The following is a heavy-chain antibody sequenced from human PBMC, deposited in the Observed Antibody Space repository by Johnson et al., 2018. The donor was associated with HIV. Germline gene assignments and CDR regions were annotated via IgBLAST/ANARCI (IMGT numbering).Heavy chain of an antibody. CDR3: ARSRDCSGGSCPDAFDI. CDR2: IYSGGST. CDR1: GFILSDYY. J-gene: IGHJ3*02. Sequence: VQLVESGGGVVQPGGSLRLSCAASGFILSDYYMSWVRQAPGKGLEWVSVIYSGGSTYYADSVKGRCTISRDNSKNTLHLQMNSLRAEDTAVYYCARSRDCSGGSCPDAFDIWGQGTMVTVSS. D-gene: IGHD2-15*01. V-gene: IGHV3-66*01.